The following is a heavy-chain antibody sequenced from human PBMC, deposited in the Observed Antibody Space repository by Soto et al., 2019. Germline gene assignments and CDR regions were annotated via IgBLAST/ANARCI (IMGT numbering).Heavy chain of an antibody. D-gene: IGHD3-9*01. J-gene: IGHJ4*02. CDR3: AREFYYYDRSGNLGY. CDR2: TNSDESSI. V-gene: IGHV3-74*01. Sequence: GGPLRLCCVASGFTFSSYWMHWVRQVPGKGLVWVARTNSDESSIAYADSVKGRFTIPRDNAKNMVYLEMNSLRAEDTAVYYCAREFYYYDRSGNLGYWGQGALVTVSS. CDR1: GFTFSSYW.